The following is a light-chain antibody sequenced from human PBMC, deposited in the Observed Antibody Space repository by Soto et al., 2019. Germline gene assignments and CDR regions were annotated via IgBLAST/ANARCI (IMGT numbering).Light chain of an antibody. Sequence: EIVLTQSPGTLSLSPGERATLSCRASQSVSSSYLAWYQQKPGQAPRLLIYGASSRATGIPDRFSVSGSGTDFTLTISRLEPEDFAVYYFQQYGSSRRTFGQGTKLEIK. CDR2: GAS. V-gene: IGKV3-20*01. J-gene: IGKJ2*02. CDR3: QQYGSSRRT. CDR1: QSVSSSY.